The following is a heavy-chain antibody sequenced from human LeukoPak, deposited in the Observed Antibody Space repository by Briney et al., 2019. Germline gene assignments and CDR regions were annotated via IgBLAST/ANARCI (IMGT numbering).Heavy chain of an antibody. Sequence: SETLSLTCAVYGGSFSGYYWSWIRQPPGKGLEWIGEINHSGSTNYNPSLKSRVTISVDTSKHQFSLKLSSVTAADTAVYYCARGLDLYSSGYFSGNWFDPWGQGTLVTVSS. CDR2: INHSGST. J-gene: IGHJ5*02. V-gene: IGHV4-34*01. CDR1: GGSFSGYY. D-gene: IGHD3-22*01. CDR3: ARGLDLYSSGYFSGNWFDP.